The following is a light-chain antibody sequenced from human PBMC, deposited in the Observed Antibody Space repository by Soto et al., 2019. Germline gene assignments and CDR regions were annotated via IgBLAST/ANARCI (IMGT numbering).Light chain of an antibody. J-gene: IGLJ2*01. CDR2: DVH. CDR1: SSDVGGYNY. V-gene: IGLV2-14*01. CDR3: RSYTSSSTQV. Sequence: QSALTQPASVSGSPGQSITISCTGTSSDVGGYNYVSWYQQHPGKAPKLLIYDVHNRPSGVSNRFSGSKSGNTASLTISGLQSEDESDYYCRSYTSSSTQVFGGGTKLTVL.